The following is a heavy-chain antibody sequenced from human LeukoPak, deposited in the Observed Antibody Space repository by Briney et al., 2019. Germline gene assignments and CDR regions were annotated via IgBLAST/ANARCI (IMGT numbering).Heavy chain of an antibody. V-gene: IGHV3-23*01. CDR2: ISGDGTRT. CDR3: AKWPEGAMDYFDY. CDR1: GFSFSSYA. D-gene: IGHD3-16*01. J-gene: IGHJ4*02. Sequence: GGSLRLSCAASGFSFSSYAMTWDRQAPVKGLEWVSAISGDGTRTYYADSVKGRFTISRDNSKNTLYLEMSSLRVEDTAIYYCAKWPEGAMDYFDYWGQGTLVTVSS.